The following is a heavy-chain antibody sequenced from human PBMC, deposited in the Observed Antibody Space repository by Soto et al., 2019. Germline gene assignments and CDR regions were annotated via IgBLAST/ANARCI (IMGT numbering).Heavy chain of an antibody. J-gene: IGHJ6*02. CDR1: GFSVSTYS. CDR3: ATGGSSSDNGMDV. V-gene: IGHV3-48*02. CDR2: ISSRSYTI. Sequence: ELQLVESGGGLVQHGGSLRLSCAASGFSVSTYSMNWVRQAPGKGLEWVSYISSRSYTIYYIDSVKGRFTISRDNAKSSLYLQMNSLRDEDTAVYYCATGGSSSDNGMDVWGQGTTVTVSS. D-gene: IGHD6-6*01.